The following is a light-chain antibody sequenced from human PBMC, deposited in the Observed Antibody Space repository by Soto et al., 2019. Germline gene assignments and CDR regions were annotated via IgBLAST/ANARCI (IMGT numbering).Light chain of an antibody. CDR2: EVT. V-gene: IGLV2-14*01. Sequence: QSVLTQPASVSGSPGQSITISCTGTSGDIGSYNRVSWYQQHAGKAPKLIIYEVTDRPSGVSNRFSGSKSGNTASLTISGLQAEDEAEYYCSSYTNINTRACVFGTGTKLT. J-gene: IGLJ1*01. CDR1: SGDIGSYNR. CDR3: SSYTNINTRACV.